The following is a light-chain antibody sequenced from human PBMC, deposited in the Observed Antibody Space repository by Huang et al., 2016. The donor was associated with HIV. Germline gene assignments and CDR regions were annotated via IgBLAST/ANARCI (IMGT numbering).Light chain of an antibody. Sequence: EILMTQSPATLSVSPGKRVTLSCRANRSVSTNLAWYQQRPGQAPRLLIYGSSTRALGIPARFSGSGSGTDFSLTISSLQSEDFAVYYCHQYNNWLLSFGGGTRVDI. J-gene: IGKJ4*01. CDR3: HQYNNWLLS. V-gene: IGKV3-15*01. CDR1: RSVSTN. CDR2: GSS.